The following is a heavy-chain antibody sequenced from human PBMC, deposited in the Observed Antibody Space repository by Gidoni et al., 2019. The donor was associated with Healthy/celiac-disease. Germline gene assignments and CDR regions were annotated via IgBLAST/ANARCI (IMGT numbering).Heavy chain of an antibody. Sequence: QVQLVQSGAEVKKPGASVKVSSKASGYTFTSYGISWVRQAPGQGLEWMGWISAYNGNTNYAQKLQGRVTMTTDTSTSTAYMELRSLRSLAASHRKTGLYNWFDPWGQGTLVTVSS. CDR2: ISAYNGNT. J-gene: IGHJ5*02. V-gene: IGHV1-18*01. CDR3: GLYNWFDP. D-gene: IGHD7-27*01. CDR1: GYTFTSYG.